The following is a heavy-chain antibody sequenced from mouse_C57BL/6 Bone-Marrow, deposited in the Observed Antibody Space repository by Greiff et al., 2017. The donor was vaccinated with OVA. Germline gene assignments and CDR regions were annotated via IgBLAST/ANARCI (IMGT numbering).Heavy chain of an antibody. CDR3: ARRESSYEFAY. CDR1: GYTFTTYP. D-gene: IGHD1-1*01. J-gene: IGHJ3*01. V-gene: IGHV1-47*01. Sequence: VQLQQSGAELVKPGASVKMSCKASGYTFTTYPIKWMKQNPGKSLEWIGNFHPYNDDTKYNEKFKGKATLTVEKSSSQVYLELSRLTSDDSAVYYCARRESSYEFAYWGQGTLVTVSA. CDR2: FHPYNDDT.